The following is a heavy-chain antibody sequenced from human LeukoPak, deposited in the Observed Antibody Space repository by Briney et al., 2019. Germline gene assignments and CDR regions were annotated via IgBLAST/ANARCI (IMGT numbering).Heavy chain of an antibody. J-gene: IGHJ6*04. D-gene: IGHD2-15*01. V-gene: IGHV3-21*01. CDR3: ARAYCSGGSCYSPSYYYYGMDV. CDR2: ISSSSSYI. Sequence: GGSLRLSCAASGFTFSSYSMNWVRQAPGKGLEWVSSISSSSSYIYYADSVKGRFTISRDNAKNSLYLRMNSLRAEDTAVYYCARAYCSGGSCYSPSYYYYGMDVWGKGTTVTVSS. CDR1: GFTFSSYS.